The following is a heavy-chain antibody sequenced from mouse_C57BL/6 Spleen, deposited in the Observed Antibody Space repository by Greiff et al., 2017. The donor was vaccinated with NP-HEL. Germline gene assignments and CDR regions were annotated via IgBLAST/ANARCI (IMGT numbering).Heavy chain of an antibody. CDR3: TSPTVPFDY. J-gene: IGHJ2*01. V-gene: IGHV1-15*01. CDR2: IDPETGGT. CDR1: GYTFTDYE. D-gene: IGHD1-1*01. Sequence: VQLQQSGAELVRPGASVSLSCKASGYTFTDYEMHWVKQTPVHGLEWIGAIDPETGGTAYNQKFKGKAILTADKSSSTAYMELRSLTSEDSAVYYCTSPTVPFDYWGQGTTLTVSS.